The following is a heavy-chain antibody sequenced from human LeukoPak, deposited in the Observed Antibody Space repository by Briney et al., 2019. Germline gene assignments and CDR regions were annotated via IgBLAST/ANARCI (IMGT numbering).Heavy chain of an antibody. CDR1: GGSFSGYY. J-gene: IGHJ6*02. D-gene: IGHD2-15*01. CDR3: ARLGYCSGGSCYRKYYYYGMDV. CDR2: INHSGST. Sequence: PSETLSLTCAVYGGSFSGYYWSWIRQPPGRGLEWIGEINHSGSTNYNPSLKSRVTISVDTSKNQFSLKLSSVTAADTAVYYCARLGYCSGGSCYRKYYYYGMDVWGQGTTVTVSS. V-gene: IGHV4-34*01.